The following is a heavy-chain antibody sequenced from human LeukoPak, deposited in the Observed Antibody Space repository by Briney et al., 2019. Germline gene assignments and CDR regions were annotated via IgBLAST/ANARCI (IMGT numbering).Heavy chain of an antibody. CDR2: INWNGGST. CDR3: ARGIDSFLEWPLDY. CDR1: GFTFDDYG. Sequence: TGGSLRLSCAASGFTFDDYGMSWVRQAPGKGLEWVSGINWNGGSTGYADSVKGRFTISRDNAKNSLYLQMNSLRAEDTALYHCARGIDSFLEWPLDYWGQGTLVTVSS. V-gene: IGHV3-20*01. D-gene: IGHD3-3*02. J-gene: IGHJ4*02.